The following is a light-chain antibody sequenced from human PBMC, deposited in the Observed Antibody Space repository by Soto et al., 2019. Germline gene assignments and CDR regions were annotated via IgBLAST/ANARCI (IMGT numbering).Light chain of an antibody. CDR2: EVS. J-gene: IGLJ1*01. Sequence: QSVLTQPASVSGSPGQSITISCTGTSSDIGAYNHVSWYQQNPGKAPQLIIYEVSNRPSGLSNRYSASKSVNAASLTISGLQAEDEADYFCCSFTTRSALVFGTRTKLTVL. V-gene: IGLV2-14*01. CDR3: CSFTTRSALV. CDR1: SSDIGAYNH.